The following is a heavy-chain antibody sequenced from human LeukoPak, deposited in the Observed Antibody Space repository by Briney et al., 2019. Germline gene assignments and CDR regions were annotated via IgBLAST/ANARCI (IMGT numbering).Heavy chain of an antibody. J-gene: IGHJ4*02. Sequence: GGSLRLSCAASGFTFSSYALHWVRQTPGKGLDWVAVISYDGSNEYYADSVKGRFTISRDNVENSLYLQMNSLRDEDTAVYYCARVAAGYSVNYFDYWGQGTLVTVSS. D-gene: IGHD4-23*01. CDR3: ARVAAGYSVNYFDY. CDR2: ISYDGSNE. CDR1: GFTFSSYA. V-gene: IGHV3-30-3*01.